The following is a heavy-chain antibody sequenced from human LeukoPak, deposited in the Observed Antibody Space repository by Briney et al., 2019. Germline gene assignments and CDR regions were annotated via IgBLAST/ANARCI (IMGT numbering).Heavy chain of an antibody. Sequence: SETLSLTCTVSGGSISSYYWSWIRQPPGKGLEWIGYIYYSGSANYNPSLKSRVTISVDTSKNQFSLKLSSVTAADTAVYYCAGEYRGAPYYYGMDVWGQGTTVTVSS. D-gene: IGHD1-26*01. CDR2: IYYSGSA. J-gene: IGHJ6*02. CDR3: AGEYRGAPYYYGMDV. V-gene: IGHV4-59*01. CDR1: GGSISSYY.